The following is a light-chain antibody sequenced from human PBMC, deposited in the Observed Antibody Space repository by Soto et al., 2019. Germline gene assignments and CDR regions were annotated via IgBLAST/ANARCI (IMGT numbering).Light chain of an antibody. V-gene: IGKV1-33*01. CDR2: DAS. Sequence: DIQMTQSPSSLSASVGDKVTITCQADEDITNYLNWYQQKAGKAPKLLIYDASNLKTGVPSRFSGSGSGTECTFTISRLQPEDFAAYECHQYDYLQYTIVQGNKLEIK. J-gene: IGKJ2*01. CDR1: EDITNY. CDR3: HQYDYLQYT.